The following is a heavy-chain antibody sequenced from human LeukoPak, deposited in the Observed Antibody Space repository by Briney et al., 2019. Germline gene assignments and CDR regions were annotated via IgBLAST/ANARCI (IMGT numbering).Heavy chain of an antibody. CDR3: ARDQWEQSLNWFDP. D-gene: IGHD1-26*01. V-gene: IGHV4-39*07. Sequence: SETLSLTCTVSGGSISSSSYYWGWIRQPPGKGLEWIGSIYYSGSTYYNPSLKSRVTISVDTSKNQFSLKLSSVTAADTAVYYCARDQWEQSLNWFDPWGQGTLVTVSS. CDR2: IYYSGST. CDR1: GGSISSSSYY. J-gene: IGHJ5*02.